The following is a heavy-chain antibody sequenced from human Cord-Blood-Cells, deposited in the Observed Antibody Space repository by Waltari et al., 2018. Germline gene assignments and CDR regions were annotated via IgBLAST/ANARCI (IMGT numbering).Heavy chain of an antibody. CDR2: IIPIFGTA. Sequence: QVQLVQSGAEVKKPGSSVKVSCKASGGPFSSYAISWVRQAPGQGLEWMGGIIPIFGTANDAQKFQGRVTITADESTSTAYMELSSLRSEDTAVYYCARDRNDSSGYYYDAFDIWGQGTMVTVSS. CDR1: GGPFSSYA. CDR3: ARDRNDSSGYYYDAFDI. J-gene: IGHJ3*02. D-gene: IGHD3-22*01. V-gene: IGHV1-69*01.